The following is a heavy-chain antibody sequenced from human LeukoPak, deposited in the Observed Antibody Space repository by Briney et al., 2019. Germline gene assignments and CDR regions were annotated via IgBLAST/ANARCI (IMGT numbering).Heavy chain of an antibody. V-gene: IGHV3-21*01. J-gene: IGHJ4*02. CDR2: ISSSSSYI. Sequence: KTGGSLRLSCAASGFTFSSYSMNWVRQAPGKGLEWVSSISSSSSYIYYADSVKGRFTISRDNAKNSLYLQMNSLRAEDTAVYYCAGGQMFTSGGFDDWGQGTLVTVSS. D-gene: IGHD6-19*01. CDR3: AGGQMFTSGGFDD. CDR1: GFTFSSYS.